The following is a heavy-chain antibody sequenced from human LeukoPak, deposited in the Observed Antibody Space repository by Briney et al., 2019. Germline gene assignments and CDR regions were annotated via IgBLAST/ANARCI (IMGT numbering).Heavy chain of an antibody. CDR2: ISSSSSYI. Sequence: GGSLRLSCAASGFTFSSYSMNWVRQAPGKGLEWVSSISSSSSYIYYADSVKGRFTISRDNAKNSLYLQMNSLRAEDTAVYYCARDRYYGGNSHAFDIWGQGTMVTVSS. CDR3: ARDRYYGGNSHAFDI. D-gene: IGHD4-23*01. V-gene: IGHV3-21*01. J-gene: IGHJ3*02. CDR1: GFTFSSYS.